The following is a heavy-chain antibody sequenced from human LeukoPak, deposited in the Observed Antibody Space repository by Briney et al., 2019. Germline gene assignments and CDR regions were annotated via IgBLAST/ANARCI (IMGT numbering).Heavy chain of an antibody. D-gene: IGHD1-26*01. V-gene: IGHV1-69*13. CDR3: IVSTSGWFDP. Sequence: ASVKVSCKASGYTFTAYYIHWVRQAPGQGLEWMGGIIPIFGTANYAQKFQGRVTITADESTSTAYMELSSLRSEDTAVYYCIVSTSGWFDPWGQGTLVAVSS. CDR1: GYTFTAYY. CDR2: IIPIFGTA. J-gene: IGHJ5*02.